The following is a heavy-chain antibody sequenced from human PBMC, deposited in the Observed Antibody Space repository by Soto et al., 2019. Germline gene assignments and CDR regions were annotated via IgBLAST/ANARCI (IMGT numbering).Heavy chain of an antibody. CDR2: ISYDGSNK. CDR3: AKDPGVAVAGTTSGY. D-gene: IGHD6-19*01. Sequence: HPGGSLRLSCAASGFTFSSYGMHWVRQAPGKGLEWVAVISYDGSNKYYADSVKGRFTISRDNSKNTLYLQMNSLRAEDTAVYYCAKDPGVAVAGTTSGYWGQGTLVTVSS. J-gene: IGHJ4*02. V-gene: IGHV3-30*18. CDR1: GFTFSSYG.